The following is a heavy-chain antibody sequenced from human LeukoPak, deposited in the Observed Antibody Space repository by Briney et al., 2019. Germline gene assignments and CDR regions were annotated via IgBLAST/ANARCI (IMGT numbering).Heavy chain of an antibody. CDR3: ARGGDYDYVWGSYRYPFFDY. CDR1: GFTFSDYY. D-gene: IGHD3-16*02. V-gene: IGHV3-11*01. Sequence: KSGGSLGLSCAASGFTFSDYYMSWIRQAPGKGLEWVSYISSSGSTIYYADSVKGRFTISRDNAKNSLYLQMNSLRAEDTAVYYCARGGDYDYVWGSYRYPFFDYWGQGTLVTVSS. CDR2: ISSSGSTI. J-gene: IGHJ4*02.